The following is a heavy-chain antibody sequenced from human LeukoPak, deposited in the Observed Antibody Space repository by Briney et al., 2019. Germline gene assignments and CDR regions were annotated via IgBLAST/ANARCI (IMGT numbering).Heavy chain of an antibody. V-gene: IGHV3-20*04. CDR2: INWSGGST. D-gene: IGHD3-10*01. CDR1: GFTFDDYG. J-gene: IGHJ4*02. CDR3: AKGIGHYYGSGSYYSEIDY. Sequence: GGPLRLSCAASGFTFDDYGMSWVRQAPGKGLEWVSGINWSGGSTGYADSVKGRFTISRDNSKNTLYLQMNSLRAEDTAVYYCAKGIGHYYGSGSYYSEIDYWGQGTLVTVSS.